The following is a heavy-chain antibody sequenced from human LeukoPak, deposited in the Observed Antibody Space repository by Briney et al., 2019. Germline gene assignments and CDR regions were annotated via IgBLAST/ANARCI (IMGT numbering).Heavy chain of an antibody. CDR3: ARANYDILTGTDPEVFDY. D-gene: IGHD3-9*01. CDR1: GYTFTGYY. Sequence: ASVKVSCKASGYTFTGYYMHWVRQAPGQGLEWMGWINPNSGNTGYAQKFQGRVTMTRNTSISTAYMELSSLRSEDTAVYYCARANYDILTGTDPEVFDYWGQGTLVTVSS. V-gene: IGHV1-8*02. J-gene: IGHJ4*02. CDR2: INPNSGNT.